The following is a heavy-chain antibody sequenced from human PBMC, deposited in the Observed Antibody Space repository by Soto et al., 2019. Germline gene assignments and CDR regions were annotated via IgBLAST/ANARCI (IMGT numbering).Heavy chain of an antibody. Sequence: GESLKISCKGFGYSFTNYWISWVRQMPGKGLEWMGRIDPSDSYTNFSPSFQGHVTISADKSTSTAYLQWSSLRASDTAMYYCARQERGNLDYWGQGILVTVSS. J-gene: IGHJ4*02. CDR2: IDPSDSYT. CDR3: ARQERGNLDY. V-gene: IGHV5-10-1*01. CDR1: GYSFTNYW. D-gene: IGHD3-10*01.